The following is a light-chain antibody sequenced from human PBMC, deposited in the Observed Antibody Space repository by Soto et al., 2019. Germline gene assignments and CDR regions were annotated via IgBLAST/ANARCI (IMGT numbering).Light chain of an antibody. CDR1: QSISSY. Sequence: DIQMTQSPSSLSASVGDRVTITCRASQSISSYLNWYQQKPGKAPKLLIYAASSLQSGVPSRFSGSGSGTVFTLTISILQPEDFATYYCQQSYSTSWTFGQGTKVDIK. J-gene: IGKJ1*01. CDR2: AAS. V-gene: IGKV1-39*01. CDR3: QQSYSTSWT.